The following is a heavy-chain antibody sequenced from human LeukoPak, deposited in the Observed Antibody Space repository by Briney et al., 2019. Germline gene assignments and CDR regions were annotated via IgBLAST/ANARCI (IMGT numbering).Heavy chain of an antibody. Sequence: SETLSLTCAVYGGSFSGYYWSWIRQPPGKGLEWIGEINHSGSTNYNPSLKSRVTISVDTSKNQFSLKLSSVTAADTAVYYCARGRITGYDYVWGSYRYVYWGQGTLVTVSS. J-gene: IGHJ4*02. V-gene: IGHV4-34*01. CDR1: GGSFSGYY. D-gene: IGHD3-16*02. CDR3: ARGRITGYDYVWGSYRYVY. CDR2: INHSGST.